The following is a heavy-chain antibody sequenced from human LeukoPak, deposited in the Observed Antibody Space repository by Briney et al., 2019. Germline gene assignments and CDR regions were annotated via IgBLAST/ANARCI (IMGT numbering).Heavy chain of an antibody. CDR1: GYIFTGYY. CDR2: SNPNSGGT. CDR3: ARGEYSSGWYELDY. J-gene: IGHJ4*02. Sequence: GASVKVSCKASGYIFTGYYMHWVRQAPGQGLEWMGWSNPNSGGTNYAQKFQGRVTMTRDTSISTAYMELSRLRSDDTAVYYCARGEYSSGWYELDYWGQGTLVTVSS. V-gene: IGHV1-2*02. D-gene: IGHD6-19*01.